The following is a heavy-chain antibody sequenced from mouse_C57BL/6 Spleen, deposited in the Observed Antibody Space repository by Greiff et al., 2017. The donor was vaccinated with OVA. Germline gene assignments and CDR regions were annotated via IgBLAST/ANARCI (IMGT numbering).Heavy chain of an antibody. CDR3: ARSGCHVWFWC. CDR2: IDPADGDT. D-gene: IGHD1-3*01. V-gene: IGHV1-50*01. CDR1: GYTFNSYW. Sequence: VQLQQPGAELVKPGASVKLSCKASGYTFNSYWMQWVKQRPGQGLEWIGRIDPADGDTKYTPKFKGKATLTVDTSSSTAYMQLSSLTSEDTAVYYCARSGCHVWFWCWGPGTMVSFAA. J-gene: IGHJ3*01.